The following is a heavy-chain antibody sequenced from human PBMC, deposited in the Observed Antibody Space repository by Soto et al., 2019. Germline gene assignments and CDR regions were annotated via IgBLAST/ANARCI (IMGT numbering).Heavy chain of an antibody. D-gene: IGHD3-22*01. Sequence: EVQLVESGGDLVQPGGSLRLSCVASGFALSSFWMTWVRQAPGKGLEWVAKIKGDGSEQNYVDSVRGRFTISRDNAKNSVDLQMNSLRGDDTAVFYCTRNQVKADYWGQGTLVTVSS. CDR1: GFALSSFW. CDR3: TRNQVKADY. CDR2: IKGDGSEQ. J-gene: IGHJ4*02. V-gene: IGHV3-7*01.